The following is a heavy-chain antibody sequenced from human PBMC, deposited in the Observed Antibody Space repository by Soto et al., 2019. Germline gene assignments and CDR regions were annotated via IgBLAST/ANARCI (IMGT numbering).Heavy chain of an antibody. V-gene: IGHV3-33*01. CDR3: ARGSGNYYCGMDV. J-gene: IGHJ6*02. CDR2: IWYDGSNE. D-gene: IGHD3-10*01. Sequence: QVQLVESGGGVVQPGRSLRLSCAASGFTFSSYAMHWVRQAPGKGLEWVALIWYDGSNEYYADSVKGRFTISRDNSKNTLYLQMYSLRAEDTAVYYCARGSGNYYCGMDVWGQGTTLTVSS. CDR1: GFTFSSYA.